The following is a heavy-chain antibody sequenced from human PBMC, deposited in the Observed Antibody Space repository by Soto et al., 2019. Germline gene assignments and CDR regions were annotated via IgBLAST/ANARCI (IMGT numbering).Heavy chain of an antibody. V-gene: IGHV1-69*06. Sequence: QVQLVQSGAEVKKPGSSVKVSCEASGGTFSGHAISWVRQAPGQGPEWMGGLIPLFGTTQHAQNFQDTLSITPDKSTSTAYMELTRLRFEDTAIYYRARGPNWGYRFDSWGQGTLVTVSS. J-gene: IGHJ4*02. CDR1: GGTFSGHA. D-gene: IGHD7-27*01. CDR3: ARGPNWGYRFDS. CDR2: LIPLFGTT.